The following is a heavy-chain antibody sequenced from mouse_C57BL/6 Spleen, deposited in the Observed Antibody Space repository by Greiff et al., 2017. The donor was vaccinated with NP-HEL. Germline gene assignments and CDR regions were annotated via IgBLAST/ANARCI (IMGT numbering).Heavy chain of an antibody. J-gene: IGHJ3*01. CDR1: GYTFTSYW. V-gene: IGHV1-55*01. CDR3: ARLNSPHYYGSSPAWFAY. Sequence: VQLKQPGAELVKPGASVKMSCKASGYTFTSYWITWVKQRPGQGLEWIGDIYPGSGSTNYNEKFKSKATLTVDTSSSTAYMQLSSLTSEDSAVYYCARLNSPHYYGSSPAWFAYWGQGTLVTVSA. D-gene: IGHD1-1*01. CDR2: IYPGSGST.